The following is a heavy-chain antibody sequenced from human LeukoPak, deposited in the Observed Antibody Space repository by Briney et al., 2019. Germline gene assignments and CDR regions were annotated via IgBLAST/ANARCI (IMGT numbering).Heavy chain of an antibody. CDR3: ARGGSGYYPDAFDI. CDR1: GGSISSHY. J-gene: IGHJ3*02. V-gene: IGHV4-59*11. D-gene: IGHD3-22*01. Sequence: SETLSLTCTVSGGSISSHYWSWIRQPPGKGLEWIGYIYYSRSTNYNPSLKSRVTISVDTSKNQFSLKLSSVTAADTAVYYCARGGSGYYPDAFDIWGQGTMVTVSS. CDR2: IYYSRST.